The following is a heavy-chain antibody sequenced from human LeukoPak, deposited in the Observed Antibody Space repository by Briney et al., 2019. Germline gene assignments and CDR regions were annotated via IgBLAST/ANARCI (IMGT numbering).Heavy chain of an antibody. J-gene: IGHJ4*02. CDR2: ISGSGGST. CDR3: AKDHIVVVVAAFDYFDY. Sequence: GGSLRLPCAASGFTFSSYAMSWVRQAPGKGLEWVSAISGSGGSTYYADSVKGRFTISRDNSKNTLYLQMNSLRAEDTAVYYCAKDHIVVVVAAFDYFDYWGQGTLVTVSS. CDR1: GFTFSSYA. V-gene: IGHV3-23*01. D-gene: IGHD2-15*01.